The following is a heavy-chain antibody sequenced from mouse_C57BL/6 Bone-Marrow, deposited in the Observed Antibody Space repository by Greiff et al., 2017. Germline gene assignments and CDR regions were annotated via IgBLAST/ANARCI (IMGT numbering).Heavy chain of an antibody. V-gene: IGHV1-55*01. CDR2: ICPGSGST. Sequence: QVQLQQPGAELVKPGASVTMSCTASGYTFTSYWITWVKQRPGQGLEWIGDICPGSGSTNYNEMFKSKVTLTVDTYSSTAYMQLSSLTAEDSAVYYCANCNGSSYGKLAYWGQGTLVTVSA. CDR1: GYTFTSYW. D-gene: IGHD1-1*01. J-gene: IGHJ3*01. CDR3: ANCNGSSYGKLAY.